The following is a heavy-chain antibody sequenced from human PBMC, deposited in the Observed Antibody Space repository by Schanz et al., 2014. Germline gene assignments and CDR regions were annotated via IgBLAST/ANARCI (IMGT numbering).Heavy chain of an antibody. J-gene: IGHJ1*01. CDR1: GYTFTSYV. Sequence: QVQLVQSGDEVKKPGASVKVSCKASGYTFTSYVISWVRQAPGQGPEWMGWISDYNADTKYAQKVQGRVTMTTDTSTSTAYMELRSLRSDDTAVYYCAGATYSSSWYGGSEYFQHWGQGTLVTVSS. CDR2: ISDYNADT. CDR3: AGATYSSSWYGGSEYFQH. D-gene: IGHD6-13*01. V-gene: IGHV1-18*04.